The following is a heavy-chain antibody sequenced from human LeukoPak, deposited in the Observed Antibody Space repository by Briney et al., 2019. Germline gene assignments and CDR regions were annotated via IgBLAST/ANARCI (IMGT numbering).Heavy chain of an antibody. Sequence: PSETLSLTCTVSGGSISSYYWTWIRQPAGEGLEWIGHISTSGSTIYNPSLKSRVTMSVDTSTNQFSLKLRSVTAADTAVYYCAREGGFYRPLDYSGQGTLVTVSS. D-gene: IGHD3-3*01. CDR3: AREGGFYRPLDY. V-gene: IGHV4-4*07. J-gene: IGHJ4*02. CDR1: GGSISSYY. CDR2: ISTSGST.